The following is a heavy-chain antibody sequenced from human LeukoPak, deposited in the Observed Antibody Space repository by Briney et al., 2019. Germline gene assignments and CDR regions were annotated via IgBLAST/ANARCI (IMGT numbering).Heavy chain of an antibody. Sequence: PGGSLRLSCAASGFTFDDYAMHWVRQAPGKGLEWVSGISWNSGSIGYADSVKGRFTISRDNAKNSLCLQMNSLRAEDTALYYCAKGVAAGYYYYMDVWGKGTTVTVSS. V-gene: IGHV3-9*01. CDR1: GFTFDDYA. CDR2: ISWNSGSI. J-gene: IGHJ6*03. CDR3: AKGVAAGYYYYMDV. D-gene: IGHD6-13*01.